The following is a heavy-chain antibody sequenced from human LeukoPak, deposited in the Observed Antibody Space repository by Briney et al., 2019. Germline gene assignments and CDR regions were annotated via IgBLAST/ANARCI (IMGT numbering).Heavy chain of an antibody. CDR2: INSDGSST. V-gene: IGHV3-74*01. Sequence: GGSLRLSCAASGFTFSSYWMHWVRQAPGKGLVWVSRINSDGSSTSYADSVKGRFTISRDNAKNTLYLQMNSLRAEDTAVYYCARGGQWDRRSEVPFDYWGQGTLVTVSS. J-gene: IGHJ4*02. D-gene: IGHD1-26*01. CDR3: ARGGQWDRRSEVPFDY. CDR1: GFTFSSYW.